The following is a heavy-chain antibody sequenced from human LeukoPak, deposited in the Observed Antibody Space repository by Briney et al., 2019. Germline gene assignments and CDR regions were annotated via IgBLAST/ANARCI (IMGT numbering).Heavy chain of an antibody. D-gene: IGHD1-26*01. CDR3: TRDTPTRY. J-gene: IGHJ4*02. Sequence: PGGSLRLSCTASGFTFGDYTMTWIRQAPGKGLEWVGFIRDKADGGTPEYAASVKGRFTISRDDSKNIAYLQMNSLKTDDTAVYYCTRDTPTRYWGQGTLVSVSS. CDR2: IRDKADGGTP. V-gene: IGHV3-49*03. CDR1: GFTFGDYT.